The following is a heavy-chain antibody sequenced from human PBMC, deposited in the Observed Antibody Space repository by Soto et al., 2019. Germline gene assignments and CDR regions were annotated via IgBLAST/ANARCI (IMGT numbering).Heavy chain of an antibody. J-gene: IGHJ4*02. CDR1: GFTFSNYG. D-gene: IGHD3-10*01. Sequence: DVQVLESGGGLVQPGGSLRLSCAASGFTFSNYGMSWVRQAPGKGLEWVSSISNSGGSTYYADSVKGRFTISRDTSKNTLYLQMDSLRVEDTAIYYCAKTSKQITMILGVGYFDYWGQGILVTVSS. CDR3: AKTSKQITMILGVGYFDY. V-gene: IGHV3-23*01. CDR2: ISNSGGST.